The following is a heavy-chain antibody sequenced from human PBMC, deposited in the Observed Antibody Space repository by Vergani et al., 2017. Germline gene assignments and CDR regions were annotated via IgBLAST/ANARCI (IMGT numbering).Heavy chain of an antibody. D-gene: IGHD2-15*01. CDR3: VRSSCSVPCFMSNWFDS. V-gene: IGHV3-74*01. Sequence: EVQLVESGGGFIHPGGSLRLSCEGSGFSFSGYWMHWVRQSPEKGLVWVSSIKSDGSITNYADSVKGRFTISRDNAKNTLYLEMNSLRGDDTAIYYCVRSSCSVPCFMSNWFDSWGQGTLVTVSS. CDR1: GFSFSGYW. J-gene: IGHJ5*01. CDR2: IKSDGSIT.